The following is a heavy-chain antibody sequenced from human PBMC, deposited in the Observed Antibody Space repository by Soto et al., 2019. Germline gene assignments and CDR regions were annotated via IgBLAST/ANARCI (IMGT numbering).Heavy chain of an antibody. CDR3: ARDLGYYDSSGYYA. J-gene: IGHJ5*02. CDR2: IIPIFGTA. D-gene: IGHD3-22*01. Sequence: ASVKVSCKASGGTFSSYAISWVRQAPGQGLEWMGGIIPIFGTANCAQKFQGRVTITADESTSTAYMELSSLRSEDTAVYYCARDLGYYDSSGYYAWGQGTPVPVS. V-gene: IGHV1-69*13. CDR1: GGTFSSYA.